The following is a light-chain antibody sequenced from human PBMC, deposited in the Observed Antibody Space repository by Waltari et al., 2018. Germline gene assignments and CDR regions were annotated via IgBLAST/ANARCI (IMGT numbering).Light chain of an antibody. CDR1: SRDVGSNNR. CDR3: CSYAGRYTWV. Sequence: QSALTQPRSVSGSPGQSVTISCTGASRDVGSNNRVSWYQQPPGTAPKLIIHDVDKRPSGVPDRFSGSKSGNTASLTISGLQGEDEADYYCCSYAGRYTWVFGGGTKLTVL. J-gene: IGLJ3*02. CDR2: DVD. V-gene: IGLV2-11*01.